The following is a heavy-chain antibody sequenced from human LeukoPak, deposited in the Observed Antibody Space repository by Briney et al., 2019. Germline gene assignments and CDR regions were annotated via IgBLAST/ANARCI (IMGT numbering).Heavy chain of an antibody. CDR1: EFTFSTYW. D-gene: IGHD2-15*01. CDR2: ITDSGDGT. Sequence: GGSLRLSCAASEFTFSTYWMHWVRQAPGKGLEWVSSITDSGDGTYYADSVKGRFTISRDDSKNTLYLQMNSLRAEDTAVYYCAKDSPVATRWGQGTLVTVSS. CDR3: AKDSPVATR. V-gene: IGHV3-23*01. J-gene: IGHJ4*02.